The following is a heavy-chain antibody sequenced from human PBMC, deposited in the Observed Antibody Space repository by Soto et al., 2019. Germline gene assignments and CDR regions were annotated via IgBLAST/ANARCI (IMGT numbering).Heavy chain of an antibody. CDR1: GFTFSNAW. V-gene: IGHV3-15*07. CDR2: IKSKTDGGTT. D-gene: IGHD3-16*02. Sequence: EVQLVESGGGLVKPGGSLRLSCAASGFTFSNAWMNWVRQAPGKGLEWVGRIKSKTDGGTTDYAAPVKGRFTISRDDSKNTLYLQMNSLKTEDTAVYYCTTTTPEPSPYDYVWGSYRHSDYWGQGTLVTVSS. CDR3: TTTTPEPSPYDYVWGSYRHSDY. J-gene: IGHJ4*02.